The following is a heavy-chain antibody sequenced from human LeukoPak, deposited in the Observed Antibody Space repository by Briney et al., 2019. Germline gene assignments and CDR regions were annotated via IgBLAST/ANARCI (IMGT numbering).Heavy chain of an antibody. CDR2: IYYSGST. D-gene: IGHD3-22*01. CDR3: ARDLLGYYYDSSGYYRIGAFDI. J-gene: IGHJ3*02. Sequence: PSETLSLTCTVSGGSISSHYWSWIRQPPGKGLEWIGYIYYSGSTNYNPSLKSRVTISIDTSKNQFSLKLSSVTAADTAVYYCARDLLGYYYDSSGYYRIGAFDIWGQGTMVTVSS. CDR1: GGSISSHY. V-gene: IGHV4-59*11.